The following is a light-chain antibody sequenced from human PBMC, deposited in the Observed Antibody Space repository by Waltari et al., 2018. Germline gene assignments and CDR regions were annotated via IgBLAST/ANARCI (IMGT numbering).Light chain of an antibody. J-gene: IGKJ4*01. V-gene: IGKV2D-29*01. CDR2: EAS. CDR3: MQSIQLPLT. Sequence: DVVMTQTPHSLSVTPGQPASISCRSSQSILFSDGKTYLYWYLQRAGQPPQLLIHEASNRFSGVPDRFSGSGSGMNFTLNISRVEAADVGVYYCMQSIQLPLTFGGGTKVDIK. CDR1: QSILFSDGKTY.